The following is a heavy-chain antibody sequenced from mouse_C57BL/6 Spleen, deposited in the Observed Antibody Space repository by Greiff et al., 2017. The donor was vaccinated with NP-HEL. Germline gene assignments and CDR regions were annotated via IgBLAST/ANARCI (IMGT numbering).Heavy chain of an antibody. V-gene: IGHV5-9*01. CDR3: ARGLVGYAMDY. J-gene: IGHJ4*01. CDR2: ISGGGGNT. Sequence: EVMLVESGGGLVKPGGSLKLSCAASGFTFSSYTMSWVRQTPEKRLEWVATISGGGGNTYYPDSVKGRFTISRDNAKNTLYLQMSSLRSEDTALYYCARGLVGYAMDYWGQGTSVTVSS. D-gene: IGHD3-1*01. CDR1: GFTFSSYT.